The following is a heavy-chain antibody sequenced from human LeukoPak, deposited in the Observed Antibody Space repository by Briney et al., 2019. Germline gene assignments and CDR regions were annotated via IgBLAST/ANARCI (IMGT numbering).Heavy chain of an antibody. CDR3: AREGIAAAGTSGSSWFDP. CDR2: IYYSGST. V-gene: IGHV4-59*01. J-gene: IGHJ5*02. D-gene: IGHD6-13*01. Sequence: PSETLSLTCTVSGGSISSYYWSWIRQPPGKGLEWIGYIYYSGSTNYNPSLKSRVTISVDTSKNQFSLKLISVTAADTAVYYCAREGIAAAGTSGSSWFDPWSQGTLVTVSS. CDR1: GGSISSYY.